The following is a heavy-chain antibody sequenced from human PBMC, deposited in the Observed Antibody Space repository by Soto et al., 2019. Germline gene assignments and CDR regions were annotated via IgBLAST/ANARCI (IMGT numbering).Heavy chain of an antibody. CDR3: AKQISTPRSYCSSTSCPFDY. D-gene: IGHD2-2*01. V-gene: IGHV3-30*18. CDR2: ISYDGSNK. Sequence: QVQLVESGGGVVQPGRSLRLSCAASGFTFSSYGMHWVRQAPGKGLEWVAVISYDGSNKYYADSVKGRFTISRDNSKNTLYLQMNSLRAEDTAVYYCAKQISTPRSYCSSTSCPFDYWGQGTLVTVSS. CDR1: GFTFSSYG. J-gene: IGHJ4*02.